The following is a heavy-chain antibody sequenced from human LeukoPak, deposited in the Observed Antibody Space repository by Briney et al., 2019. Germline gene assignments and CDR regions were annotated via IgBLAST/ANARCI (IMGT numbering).Heavy chain of an antibody. D-gene: IGHD6-13*01. CDR1: RGSISSSTYY. CDR2: IDYSGST. CDR3: ARYDSSSQMRAIDI. V-gene: IGHV4-39*07. Sequence: PSETLSLTCTVSRGSISSSTYYWGWIRQPPGKGLEWIGNIDYSGSTYYNPSLKSRITISVDTSRNQFSLRLSSVTAADTALYYCARYDSSSQMRAIDIWGQGTMVTVSS. J-gene: IGHJ3*02.